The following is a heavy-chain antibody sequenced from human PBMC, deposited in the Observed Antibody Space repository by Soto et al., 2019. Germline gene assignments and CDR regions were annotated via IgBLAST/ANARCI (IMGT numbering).Heavy chain of an antibody. CDR1: GLTFSNAW. CDR2: IKSKTDCGTT. CDR3: TTYDPLDQH. D-gene: IGHD3-3*01. Sequence: PGGSLRLSCAACGLTFSNAWMSWVRQAPGKGLECVGRIKSKTDCGTTDYAAPVKGRFTISRDDSKNTLYLQMNSLKTEDSAVYYCTTYDPLDQHWGQGTLVTVSS. V-gene: IGHV3-15*01. J-gene: IGHJ1*01.